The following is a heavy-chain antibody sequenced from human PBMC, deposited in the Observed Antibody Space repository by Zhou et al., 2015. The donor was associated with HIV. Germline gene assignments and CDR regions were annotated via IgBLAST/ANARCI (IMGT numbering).Heavy chain of an antibody. CDR3: ARRGNYFDSGNYRYWFDP. CDR2: ISTYNINA. Sequence: QVQLAQSGPELKRPGASVKVSCKASGYTFTNYGIAWVRQARGQGLEWMGWISTYNINAVYAQKFQGRITMSTDISTTTAYMELRSLRSDDTAVYYCARRGNYFDSGNYRYWFDPWGQGTLVTVSS. J-gene: IGHJ5*02. CDR1: GYTFTNYG. D-gene: IGHD3-10*01. V-gene: IGHV1-18*01.